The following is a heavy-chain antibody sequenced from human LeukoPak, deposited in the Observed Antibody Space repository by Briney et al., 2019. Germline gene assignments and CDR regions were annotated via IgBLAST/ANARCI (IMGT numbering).Heavy chain of an antibody. V-gene: IGHV3-23*01. J-gene: IGHJ4*02. CDR1: GFTFSSYA. D-gene: IGHD2-15*01. Sequence: GGSLRLSCAASGFTFSSYAMSWVRQAPGKGLEWVSAIGGSGTDTFYADSVKGRFAISRDNSKNTLYLQMNSLRAEDTAVYYCAEDRRRGSQKDIVVVVAASPVDYWGQGTLVTVSS. CDR3: AEDRRRGSQKDIVVVVAASPVDY. CDR2: IGGSGTDT.